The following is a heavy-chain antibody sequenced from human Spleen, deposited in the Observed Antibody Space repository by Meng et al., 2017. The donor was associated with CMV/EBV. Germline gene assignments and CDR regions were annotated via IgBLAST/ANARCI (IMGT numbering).Heavy chain of an antibody. CDR2: ISYDGSNK. D-gene: IGHD5-24*01. J-gene: IGHJ4*02. Sequence: VEMVGAGGGLVLAVVSLVLSCAAFGFTFSSYAMHWVCQSPGKGLEWVAFISYDGSNKYYADSVKGRFTISRDNSKNTLYLQMNSLRAEDTAVYYCARDSRRDGYNFDYWGQGTLVTVSS. CDR3: ARDSRRDGYNFDY. CDR1: GFTFSSYA. V-gene: IGHV3-30-3*01.